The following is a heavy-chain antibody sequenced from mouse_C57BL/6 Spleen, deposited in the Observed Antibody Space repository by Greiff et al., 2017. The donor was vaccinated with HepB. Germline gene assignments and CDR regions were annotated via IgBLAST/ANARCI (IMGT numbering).Heavy chain of an antibody. J-gene: IGHJ3*01. D-gene: IGHD6-1*01. CDR1: GYTFTSYW. V-gene: IGHV1-64*01. Sequence: QVQLQQPGAELVKPGASVKLSCKASGYTFTSYWMHWVKQRPGQGLEWIGMIHPNSGSTNYNEKLKSKATLTVDKPSSTAYMQLSSLTSEDFAVCYCARTSSSWDQGTLVNVSA. CDR3: ARTSSS. CDR2: IHPNSGST.